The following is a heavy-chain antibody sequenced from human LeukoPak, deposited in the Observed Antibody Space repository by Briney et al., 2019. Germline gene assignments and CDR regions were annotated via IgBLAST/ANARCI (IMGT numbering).Heavy chain of an antibody. D-gene: IGHD3-10*01. Sequence: GGSLRLSCAASGFTFRSYWMHWVRQAPGKGLVWVSSINSDGSSTSYADSVKGRFTISRDNSRDTLYLQMNSLSAEDTAVYYCAKERNYYGSGSSTDFDFWGQGTLVTVSS. CDR1: GFTFRSYW. CDR3: AKERNYYGSGSSTDFDF. CDR2: INSDGSST. J-gene: IGHJ4*02. V-gene: IGHV3-74*01.